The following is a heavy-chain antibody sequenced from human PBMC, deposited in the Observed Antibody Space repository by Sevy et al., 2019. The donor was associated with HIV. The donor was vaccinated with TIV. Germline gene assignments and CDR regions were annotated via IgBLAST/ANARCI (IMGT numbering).Heavy chain of an antibody. Sequence: GGSLRLSCAASGFTFNIYSMSWVRQTPGKGLERVATLSFGCGKINHADSVKGRFTMSREDSKNAVYLQMNNLRVGDTAIYYCAREGCTKPHDYWGQGTLVTVSS. CDR1: GFTFNIYS. CDR3: AREGCTKPHDY. D-gene: IGHD2-8*01. CDR2: LSFGCGKI. J-gene: IGHJ4*02. V-gene: IGHV3-23*01.